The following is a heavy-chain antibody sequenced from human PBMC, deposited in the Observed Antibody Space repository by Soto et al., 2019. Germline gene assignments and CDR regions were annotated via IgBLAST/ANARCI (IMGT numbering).Heavy chain of an antibody. V-gene: IGHV3-48*03. CDR1: GFTFSGYE. J-gene: IGHJ6*02. Sequence: LRLSCAASGFTFSGYEMNWVRQAPGKGLGWVSYISTSESIVSYADSVRGRFTISRDNAQNSLFLQMNSLRAEDTAVYYCARETLTLSGVDRGKVYYGLDVWGQGTTVTVSS. D-gene: IGHD3-3*01. CDR3: ARETLTLSGVDRGKVYYGLDV. CDR2: ISTSESIV.